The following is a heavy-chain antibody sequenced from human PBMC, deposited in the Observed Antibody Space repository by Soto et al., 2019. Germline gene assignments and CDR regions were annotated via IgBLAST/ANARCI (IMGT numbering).Heavy chain of an antibody. CDR3: AKGGYYYDSSGYYAPFDY. CDR1: GFTFSSYA. CDR2: ISGSGGST. J-gene: IGHJ4*02. V-gene: IGHV3-23*01. Sequence: GGSLRLSCAASGFTFSSYAMSWVRQAPGKGLEWVSAISGSGGSTYYADSVKGRFTISRDNSKNTLYLQMNSLRAEDTAVYYCAKGGYYYDSSGYYAPFDYWGQGTLVTVSS. D-gene: IGHD3-22*01.